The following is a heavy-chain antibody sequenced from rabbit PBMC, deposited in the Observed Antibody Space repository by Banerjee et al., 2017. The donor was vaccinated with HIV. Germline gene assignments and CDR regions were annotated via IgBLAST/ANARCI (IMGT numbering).Heavy chain of an antibody. D-gene: IGHD1-1*01. Sequence: QSLEESGGDLVKPGASLTLTCTASGFSFSSGYYMCWVRQAPGKGLEWIACINVATGKPVYATWAKGRFTISRTSSTTVTLRMTSLTAADTATYFCARDLVGVIGWNFGWWGPGTLVTVS. CDR1: GFSFSSGYY. V-gene: IGHV1S40*01. J-gene: IGHJ4*01. CDR3: ARDLVGVIGWNFGW. CDR2: INVATGKP.